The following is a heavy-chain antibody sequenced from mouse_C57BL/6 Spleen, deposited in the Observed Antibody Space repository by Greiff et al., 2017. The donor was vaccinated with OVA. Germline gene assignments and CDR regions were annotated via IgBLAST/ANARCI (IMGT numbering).Heavy chain of an antibody. Sequence: HLVESGPGLVKPSQSLFLTCSITGFPITSGYYWIWIRPSPGKPLEWMGYITHSGETFYNPSLQSPISITRETSKNQFFLQLNSVTTEDTAMYYCAGASGYYYAMDYWGQGTSVTVSS. CDR2: ITHSGET. CDR1: GFPITSGYY. D-gene: IGHD6-1*01. V-gene: IGHV12-3*01. J-gene: IGHJ4*01. CDR3: AGASGYYYAMDY.